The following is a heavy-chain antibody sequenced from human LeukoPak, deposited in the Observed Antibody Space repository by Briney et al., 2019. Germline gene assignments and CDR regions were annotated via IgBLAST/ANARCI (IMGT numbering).Heavy chain of an antibody. CDR3: ARDGSGCTNFDY. CDR2: INPNSGGT. D-gene: IGHD3-10*01. V-gene: IGHV1-2*02. CDR1: GYTFIAHY. J-gene: IGHJ4*02. Sequence: GASVKVSCEASGYTFIAHYMHWVRQAPGQGLEWMGWINPNSGGTNYAQKFQGRVTMARDTSISTAYMELSRLRSDDTAVYYCARDGSGCTNFDYWGQGTLVTVSS.